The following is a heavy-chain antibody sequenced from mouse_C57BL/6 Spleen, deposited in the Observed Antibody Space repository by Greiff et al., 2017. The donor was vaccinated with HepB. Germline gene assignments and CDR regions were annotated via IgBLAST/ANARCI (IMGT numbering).Heavy chain of an antibody. V-gene: IGHV1-64*01. CDR1: GYTFTSYW. D-gene: IGHD1-1*01. CDR2: IHPNSGST. Sequence: QVQLQQPGAELVKPGASVKLSCKASGYTFTSYWMHWVKQRPGQGLEWIGMIHPNSGSTNYNEKFESKATLTVDKSSSTAYMQLSSLTSEDSAVYYCAREDYYGSSHYFDYWGQGTTLTVSS. J-gene: IGHJ2*01. CDR3: AREDYYGSSHYFDY.